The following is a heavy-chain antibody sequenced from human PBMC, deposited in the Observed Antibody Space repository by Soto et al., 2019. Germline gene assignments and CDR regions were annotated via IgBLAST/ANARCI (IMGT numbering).Heavy chain of an antibody. J-gene: IGHJ3*02. CDR1: GYTFTNHG. CDR2: INPYNANT. CDR3: ARDRVAGMWGYAFDI. D-gene: IGHD1-26*01. Sequence: QVQLVQSGTEVKKPGASVKVSCKTSGYTFTNHGINWVRQAPGQGLEWMGWINPYNANTNYAQKLQGRVTMTTDTSTTTAYMDLRSLTSDDTAVYYFARDRVAGMWGYAFDIWGQGTVVTVSS. V-gene: IGHV1-18*04.